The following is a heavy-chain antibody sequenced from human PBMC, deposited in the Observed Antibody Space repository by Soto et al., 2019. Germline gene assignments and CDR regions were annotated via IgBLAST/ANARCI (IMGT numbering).Heavy chain of an antibody. CDR1: GGSISSGGYS. D-gene: IGHD3-10*01. J-gene: IGHJ4*02. CDR2: IYHSGST. Sequence: TSETLSLTCAVSGGSISSGGYSWSWIRQPPGKGLEWIGYIYHSGSTYYNPSLKSRVTISVDRSKNQFSLKLSSVTAADTAVYYCARVRVRGIVDYWGQGTLVTVSS. CDR3: ARVRVRGIVDY. V-gene: IGHV4-30-2*01.